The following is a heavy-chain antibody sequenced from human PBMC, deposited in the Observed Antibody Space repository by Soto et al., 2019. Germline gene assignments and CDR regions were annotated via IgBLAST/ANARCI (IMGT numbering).Heavy chain of an antibody. CDR3: ARGLRTGNYGMDV. D-gene: IGHD2-15*01. V-gene: IGHV1-69*13. CDR1: GGTFDKYA. J-gene: IGHJ6*02. CDR2: IIPMFETV. Sequence: SVKFSCKASGGTFDKYAVSWVRQAPGQGLEWMGGIIPMFETVNYAQRFQGRLTIAADESTSTAYMELTSLTSADTAIYFCARGLRTGNYGMDVWGQGTTVTVSS.